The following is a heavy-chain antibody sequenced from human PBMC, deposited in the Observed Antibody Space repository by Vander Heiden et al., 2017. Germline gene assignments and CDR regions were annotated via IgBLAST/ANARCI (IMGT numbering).Heavy chain of an antibody. CDR1: GGSFSGYN. CDR3: ASGYYYEKPPGY. V-gene: IGHV4-34*12. D-gene: IGHD3-22*01. Sequence: QLQLSPCGAGLSKPTQTLSLPYAVYGGSFSGYNWLWILQLPGMGLEWTGEVIHSGSTNYNASLENRVTISVDTSKNQFSLKLISVAAAETAVYYWASGYYYEKPPGYWGQGTLVTVSS. J-gene: IGHJ4*02. CDR2: VIHSGST.